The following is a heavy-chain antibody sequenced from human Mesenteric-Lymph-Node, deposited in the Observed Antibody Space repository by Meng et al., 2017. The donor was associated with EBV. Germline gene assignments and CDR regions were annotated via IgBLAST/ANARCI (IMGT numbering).Heavy chain of an antibody. CDR1: GFTFSNNY. Sequence: QVQRGGVVGGVAQPGSSRRLSCAASGFTFSNNYMAWIRQAPGKGLEWISYISGSGSSIVYADSVRGRFTISRDNAKNSVYLQMTSLRAEDTAVYYCARGWGFPYTFDDWGRGTLVTVSS. CDR3: ARGWGFPYTFDD. J-gene: IGHJ4*02. V-gene: IGHV3-11*01. CDR2: ISGSGSSI. D-gene: IGHD7-27*01.